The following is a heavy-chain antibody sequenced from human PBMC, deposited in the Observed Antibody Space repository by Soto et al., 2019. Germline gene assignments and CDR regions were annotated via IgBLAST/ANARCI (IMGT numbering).Heavy chain of an antibody. CDR2: INAGNGNT. J-gene: IGHJ6*02. CDR1: GYTFTSYA. Sequence: GASVKVSCKASGYTFTSYAMHWVRQAPGQRLEWMGWINAGNGNTKYSQKFQGRVTITADESTSTAYMELSSLRSEDTAVYYCARDSVWFENPYYYGMDVWGQGTTVTVSS. CDR3: ARDSVWFENPYYYGMDV. V-gene: IGHV1-3*01. D-gene: IGHD3-10*01.